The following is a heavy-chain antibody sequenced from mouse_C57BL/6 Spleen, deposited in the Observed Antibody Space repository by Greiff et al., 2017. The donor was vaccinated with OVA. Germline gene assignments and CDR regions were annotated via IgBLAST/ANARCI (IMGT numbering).Heavy chain of an antibody. CDR2: IYPGNSDT. V-gene: IGHV1-5*01. J-gene: IGHJ3*01. Sequence: VQLQQSGTVLARPGASVKMSCKTSGYTFTSYWMHWVKQRPGQGLEWIGAIYPGNSDTSYNQKFKGKAKLTAVTSASTAYMELSSLTNEDSAVYYCTSIYYGSSYGPAYWGQGTLVTVSA. CDR3: TSIYYGSSYGPAY. CDR1: GYTFTSYW. D-gene: IGHD1-1*01.